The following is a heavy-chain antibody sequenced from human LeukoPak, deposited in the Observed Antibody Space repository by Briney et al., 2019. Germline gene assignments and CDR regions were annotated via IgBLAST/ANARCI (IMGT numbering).Heavy chain of an antibody. CDR1: GFTVSSNY. V-gene: IGHV3-66*01. CDR3: ASGSGSYSSLDY. J-gene: IGHJ4*02. Sequence: PGGSLGLSCAASGFTVSSNYMSWVRQAPGKGLEWVSVIYSGGSTYYADSVKGRFTISRDNSKNTLYLQMNSLRAEDTAVYYCASGSGSYSSLDYWGQGTLVTVSS. D-gene: IGHD3-10*01. CDR2: IYSGGST.